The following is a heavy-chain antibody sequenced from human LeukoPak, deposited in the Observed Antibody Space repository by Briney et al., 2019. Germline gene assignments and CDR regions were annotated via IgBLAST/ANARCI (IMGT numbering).Heavy chain of an antibody. D-gene: IGHD6-13*01. Sequence: GSLRLSCAASGFTFNTYGMSWVRQPPGKGLEWIGSIDHRGATFYHPSLKSRVNISVDTSKNQFSLKLTSVSATDTAVYYCARPAAVAAWDWYFDLWGRGTLVSVSS. J-gene: IGHJ2*01. CDR3: ARPAAVAAWDWYFDL. CDR1: GFTFNTYG. CDR2: IDHRGAT. V-gene: IGHV4-38-2*01.